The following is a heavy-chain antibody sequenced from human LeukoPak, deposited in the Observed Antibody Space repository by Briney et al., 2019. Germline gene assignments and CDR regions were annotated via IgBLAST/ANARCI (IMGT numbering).Heavy chain of an antibody. V-gene: IGHV4-59*01. CDR3: ARGGYSYPYYFDY. D-gene: IGHD5-18*01. Sequence: SETLSLTCTVSGGSISSYYWSWIRQPPGKGLEWIGYIYYSGSTNYNPSLKSRVTISVDTSKNQFSPKLSSVTAADTAVYYCARGGYSYPYYFDYWGQGTLVTVSS. CDR2: IYYSGST. CDR1: GGSISSYY. J-gene: IGHJ4*02.